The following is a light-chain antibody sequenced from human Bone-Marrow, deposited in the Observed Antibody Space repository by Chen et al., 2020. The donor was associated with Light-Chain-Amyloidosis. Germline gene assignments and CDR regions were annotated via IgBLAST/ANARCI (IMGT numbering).Light chain of an antibody. CDR1: KIGTQG. J-gene: IGLJ3*02. Sequence: SYVLTQPPSMSVAPGPPARITWGGNKIGTQGVPWSQQKPGQAPALVVYNDRARPSGIPARLSGSKSGNTATLTISRVEAEDEADYYCQVWDSSSDQGVFGGGTKLTVL. CDR3: QVWDSSSDQGV. CDR2: NDR. V-gene: IGLV3-21*02.